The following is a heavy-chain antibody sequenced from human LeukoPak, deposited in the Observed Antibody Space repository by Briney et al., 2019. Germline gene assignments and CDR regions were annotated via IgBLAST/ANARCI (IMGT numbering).Heavy chain of an antibody. CDR3: VRDPDAPDY. CDR1: GFIFSSYG. V-gene: IGHV3-33*01. CDR2: IWYDGSNK. J-gene: IGHJ4*02. Sequence: PGGSLRLSCAASGFIFSSYGMHWVRQAPGKGLEWVAVIWYDGSNKYYADSVKGRFTISRDNAQDSLYLQMNSLRDEDTAVYYCVRDPDAPDYWGQGTPVTVSS.